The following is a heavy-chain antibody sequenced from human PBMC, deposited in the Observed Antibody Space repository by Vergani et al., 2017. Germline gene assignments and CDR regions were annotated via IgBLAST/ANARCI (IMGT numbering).Heavy chain of an antibody. V-gene: IGHV4-34*01. Sequence: QVQLQQWGAGLLKPSETLSLTCAVYGGPFSGYYWSWIRQPPGKGLGWIGEINHSGSTNSNPSLKSRVTISVDTSKNQFSLKLSCVTAADTAVYYCARVGKRKRLPVYYFDYWGQGTLVTVSS. CDR2: INHSGST. CDR1: GGPFSGYY. D-gene: IGHD4-11*01. CDR3: ARVGKRKRLPVYYFDY. J-gene: IGHJ4*02.